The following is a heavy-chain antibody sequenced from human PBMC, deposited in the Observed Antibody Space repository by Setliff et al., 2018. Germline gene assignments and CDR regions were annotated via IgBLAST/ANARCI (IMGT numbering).Heavy chain of an antibody. J-gene: IGHJ4*02. CDR1: GFTLSSYG. CDR3: ARAKGTTMATQYFDY. D-gene: IGHD3-10*01. CDR2: VSHEGSTK. Sequence: GGSLRLSCAASGFTLSSYGMHWVRQAPGKGLEWVAVVSHEGSTKDYIDSVKGRFAISRDNSKNTLYLQLNSLRAEDTAVYYCARAKGTTMATQYFDYWGQGTLVTVSS. V-gene: IGHV3-30*07.